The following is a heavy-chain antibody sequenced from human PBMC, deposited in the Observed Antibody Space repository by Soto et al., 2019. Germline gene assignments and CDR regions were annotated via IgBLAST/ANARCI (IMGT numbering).Heavy chain of an antibody. D-gene: IGHD2-2*01. Sequence: ASVKVSCKAPGYTFTSYYMHWVRQAPGQGLEWMGIINPSGGSTSYAQKFQGRVTMTRDTSTSTVYMELSSLRSEDTAVYYCARVRCSSTSCYRLPSDYYYGMDVWGQGTTVTVSS. J-gene: IGHJ6*02. V-gene: IGHV1-46*01. CDR2: INPSGGST. CDR3: ARVRCSSTSCYRLPSDYYYGMDV. CDR1: GYTFTSYY.